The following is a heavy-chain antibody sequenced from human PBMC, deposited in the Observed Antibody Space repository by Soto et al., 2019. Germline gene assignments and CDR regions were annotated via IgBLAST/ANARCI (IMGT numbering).Heavy chain of an antibody. CDR1: GGTFSSYA. CDR2: IIPIFGTA. J-gene: IGHJ3*02. Sequence: QVQLVQSGAEVKKPGSSVKVSCKASGGTFSSYAISWVRQAPGQGLEWMGGIIPIFGTANYAQKFQGRVTITADESTSTAYMGLSSLRSEDTAVYYCARHIVVVVAAKVSGAFDIWGQGTMVTVSS. V-gene: IGHV1-69*12. D-gene: IGHD2-15*01. CDR3: ARHIVVVVAAKVSGAFDI.